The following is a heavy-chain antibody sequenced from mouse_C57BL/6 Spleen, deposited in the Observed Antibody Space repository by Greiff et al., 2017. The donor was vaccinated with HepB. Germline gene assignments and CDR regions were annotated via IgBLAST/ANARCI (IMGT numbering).Heavy chain of an antibody. V-gene: IGHV1-64*01. Sequence: QVQLQQSGAELVKPGASVKLSCKASGYTFTSYWMHWVKQRPGLGLEWIGMIHPNSGSTNYNEKFKSKATLTVDKSSSTAYMQLSSLTSEDSAVYYCAQEERDYYGSSYGYFDYWGQGTTLTVSS. D-gene: IGHD1-1*01. J-gene: IGHJ2*01. CDR3: AQEERDYYGSSYGYFDY. CDR1: GYTFTSYW. CDR2: IHPNSGST.